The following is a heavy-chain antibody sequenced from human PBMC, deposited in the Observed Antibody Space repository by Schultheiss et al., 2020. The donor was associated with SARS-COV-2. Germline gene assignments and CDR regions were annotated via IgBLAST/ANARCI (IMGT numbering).Heavy chain of an antibody. CDR3: ARDVRSYYYYYGMDV. Sequence: GGSLRLSCAASGFTFSSYAMSWVRQAPGKGLEWVADIKCDGSEKYYVDSVKGRFTISRDNSKNTLYLQMNSLRAEDTAVYYCARDVRSYYYYYGMDVWGQGTTVTVSS. CDR2: IKCDGSEK. J-gene: IGHJ6*02. V-gene: IGHV3-7*01. CDR1: GFTFSSYA. D-gene: IGHD3-10*02.